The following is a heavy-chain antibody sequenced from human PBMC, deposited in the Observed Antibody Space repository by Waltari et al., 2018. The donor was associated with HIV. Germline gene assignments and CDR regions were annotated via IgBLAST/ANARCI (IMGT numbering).Heavy chain of an antibody. V-gene: IGHV3-33*01. D-gene: IGHD3-22*01. CDR1: GFTFSNFA. Sequence: QVQLVESGGGVVQPGRSLRLSRAASGFTFSNFAMHWVRQAPGKGLEWVAVIWYDGDNKYYADSVKGRFTISRDNSKNTLYLQMNSLRVEDTAVYYCARGGYYYDISGYYHYWGQGTLVTVSS. J-gene: IGHJ4*02. CDR2: IWYDGDNK. CDR3: ARGGYYYDISGYYHY.